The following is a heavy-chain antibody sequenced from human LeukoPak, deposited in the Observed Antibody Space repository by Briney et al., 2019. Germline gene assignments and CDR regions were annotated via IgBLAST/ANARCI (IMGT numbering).Heavy chain of an antibody. D-gene: IGHD6-13*01. CDR1: GFTFSSYS. V-gene: IGHV3-48*04. CDR3: AKDYSSSWYGGGY. J-gene: IGHJ4*02. CDR2: ISSSSSTI. Sequence: GGSLRLSCAASGFTFSSYSMNWVRQAPGKGLEWVSYISSSSSTIYYADSVKGRFTISRDNAKNSLYLQMNSLRAEDTAVYYCAKDYSSSWYGGGYWGQGTLVTVSS.